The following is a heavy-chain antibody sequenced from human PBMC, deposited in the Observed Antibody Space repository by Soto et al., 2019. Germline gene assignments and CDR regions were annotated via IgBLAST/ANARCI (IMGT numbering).Heavy chain of an antibody. V-gene: IGHV3-9*01. CDR3: AKGVVRFGEYPYYYYTMDV. CDR2: ISWNSGSV. J-gene: IGHJ6*02. CDR1: GFTFDNYA. Sequence: PVGSLRLSCAASGFTFDNYAMHWVRQAPGKGLEWVSGISWNSGSVGYADSVKGRFTISRDNAKNSLYLQMNSLRAEDTALYYCAKGVVRFGEYPYYYYTMDVWGQGTTVTVSS. D-gene: IGHD3-10*01.